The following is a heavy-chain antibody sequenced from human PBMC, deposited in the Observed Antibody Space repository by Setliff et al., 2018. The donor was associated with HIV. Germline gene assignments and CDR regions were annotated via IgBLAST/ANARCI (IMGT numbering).Heavy chain of an antibody. D-gene: IGHD6-13*01. CDR3: ARPSSSSWHPGRFDY. J-gene: IGHJ4*02. Sequence: TLYVTSTVSGGSISSSSHYWGWIRQPPGKGLEWIGRKYYSGSTYYNPSLKGSGTITVDTSKNQWSLKLMAGTAADTAVYYCARPSSSSWHPGRFDYWGQGTLVTVSS. CDR1: GGSISSSSHY. V-gene: IGHV4-39*01. CDR2: KYYSGST.